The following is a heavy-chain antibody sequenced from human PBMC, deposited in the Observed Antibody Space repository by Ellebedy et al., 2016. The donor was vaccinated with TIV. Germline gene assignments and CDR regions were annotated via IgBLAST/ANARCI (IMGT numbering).Heavy chain of an antibody. V-gene: IGHV4-39*07. J-gene: IGHJ4*02. D-gene: IGHD4-11*01. CDR2: IFYGGST. CDR1: GGSISSSSYY. Sequence: MPSETLSLTCTVSGGSISSSSYYWGWIRQPPGKGLEWTGSIFYGGSTYYNPSRKSRVTISADTSKNQFSLKLGSVTAADTAVYFCARGTYSNYVFDYWGQGILVTVSS. CDR3: ARGTYSNYVFDY.